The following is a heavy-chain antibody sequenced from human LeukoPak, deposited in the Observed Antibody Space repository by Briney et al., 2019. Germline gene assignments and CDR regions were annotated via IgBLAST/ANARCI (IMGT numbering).Heavy chain of an antibody. Sequence: GESLKISCKGSGYSFATYWIAWVRQMPGKGLEWMGIINPGDSGPKYSPSFQGQVNISADKSISTAYLQWSSLKASDTAMYYCARRGYSYDFDYWGQGTLVTVSS. CDR2: INPGDSGP. CDR3: ARRGYSYDFDY. V-gene: IGHV5-51*01. CDR1: GYSFATYW. J-gene: IGHJ4*02. D-gene: IGHD5-18*01.